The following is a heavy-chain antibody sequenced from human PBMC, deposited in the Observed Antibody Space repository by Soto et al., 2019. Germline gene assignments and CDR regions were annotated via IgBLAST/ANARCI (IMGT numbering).Heavy chain of an antibody. J-gene: IGHJ4*02. Sequence: QVQLGESGGGVVQPGRSRRLSCAASGFTFSSYGMHWVRQAPGKGLEWVAVIWYDGSNKYYADSVKGRFTISRDNSQNTLYLQMNSLRAEDTAVYYCAREYSISWAFDYWGQGTLVTVSS. CDR1: GFTFSSYG. CDR3: AREYSISWAFDY. V-gene: IGHV3-33*01. D-gene: IGHD6-13*01. CDR2: IWYDGSNK.